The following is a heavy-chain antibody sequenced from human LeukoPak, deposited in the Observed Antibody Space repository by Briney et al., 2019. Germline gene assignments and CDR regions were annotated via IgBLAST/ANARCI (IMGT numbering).Heavy chain of an antibody. V-gene: IGHV4-59*01. CDR3: ARYNSGWYCVLDY. CDR1: GGSISSCY. CDR2: IYYSGST. Sequence: PSETLSLTCTVSGGSISSCYWSWIRQPPGKGLEWIGYIYYSGSTNYNPSLKSRVSISVDTSKNQFSLKLSSVTAADTAVYYCARYNSGWYCVLDYWGQGTLVTVSS. J-gene: IGHJ4*02. D-gene: IGHD6-19*01.